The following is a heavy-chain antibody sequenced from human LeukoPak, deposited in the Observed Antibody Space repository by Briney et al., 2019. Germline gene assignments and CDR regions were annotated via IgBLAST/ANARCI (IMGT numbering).Heavy chain of an antibody. V-gene: IGHV4-38-2*01. CDR1: GYSISSGYY. D-gene: IGHD2-15*01. CDR2: IYHSGST. Sequence: RPSETLSLTCAVSGYSISSGYYWGWIRQPPGKGLERIGSIYHSGSTYYNPSLKSRVTISVDTSKNQFSLKLSSVTAADTAVYYCARHADIVVVVAANNWFDPWGQGTLVTVSS. CDR3: ARHADIVVVVAANNWFDP. J-gene: IGHJ5*02.